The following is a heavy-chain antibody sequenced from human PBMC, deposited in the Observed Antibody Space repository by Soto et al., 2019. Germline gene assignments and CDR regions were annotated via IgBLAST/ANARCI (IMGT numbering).Heavy chain of an antibody. Sequence: GESLKISCKGSGYSFTSYWISWVRQMPGKGLEWMGRIDPSDSYTNYSPSFQGHVTISADKSISTAYLQWSSLKASDTAMYYCARRGRYCSGGSCYLTNWFDPWGHGTLDTVST. CDR3: ARRGRYCSGGSCYLTNWFDP. D-gene: IGHD2-15*01. CDR2: IDPSDSYT. CDR1: GYSFTSYW. J-gene: IGHJ5*02. V-gene: IGHV5-10-1*01.